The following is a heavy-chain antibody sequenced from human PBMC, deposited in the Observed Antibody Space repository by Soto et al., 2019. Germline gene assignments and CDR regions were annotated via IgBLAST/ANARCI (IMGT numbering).Heavy chain of an antibody. J-gene: IGHJ4*02. CDR1: GGSFSGYY. CDR3: ARGARLAAGYSSGWYDY. D-gene: IGHD6-19*01. V-gene: IGHV4-34*01. CDR2: INHSGST. Sequence: SHTLSLTCAVYGGSFSGYYWSWIRQPPGKGLEWIGEINHSGSTNYNPSLKSRVTISVDTSKNQFSLKLSSVTAADTAVYYCARGARLAAGYSSGWYDYWGQGTLVTASS.